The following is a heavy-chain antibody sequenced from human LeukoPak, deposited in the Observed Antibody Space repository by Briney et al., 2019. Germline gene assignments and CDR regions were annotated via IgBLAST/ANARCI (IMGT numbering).Heavy chain of an antibody. D-gene: IGHD4-17*01. CDR2: ISSSGSTI. CDR1: GFTFSSYE. Sequence: GGSLRLSCAASGFTFSSYEMNWVRQAPGKGLEWVSYISSSGSTIYYADSVKGRFTISRDNAKNSLYLQMNSLRAEDTAVYYCARNGHDYGGYAYLDYWGQGTLVTVSS. CDR3: ARNGHDYGGYAYLDY. J-gene: IGHJ4*02. V-gene: IGHV3-48*03.